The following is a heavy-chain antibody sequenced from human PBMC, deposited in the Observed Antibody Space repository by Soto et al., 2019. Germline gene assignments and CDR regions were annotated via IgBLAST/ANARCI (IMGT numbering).Heavy chain of an antibody. CDR3: AHSPWGAAPDY. CDR1: GFSLSARGVG. CDR2: IYWNDDK. Sequence: SGPTLVNPTQTLTLTCSVSGFSLSARGVGVGWIRQPPGKALEWLAIIYWNDDKLYGPSLKSRLTITKDTAENQVVLTMTNMDPVDTATYFCAHSPWGAAPDYWGQGTVVTVSS. J-gene: IGHJ4*02. V-gene: IGHV2-5*01. D-gene: IGHD3-16*01.